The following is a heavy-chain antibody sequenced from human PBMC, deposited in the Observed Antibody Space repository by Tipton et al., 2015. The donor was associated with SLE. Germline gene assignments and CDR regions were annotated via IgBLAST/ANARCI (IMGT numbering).Heavy chain of an antibody. J-gene: IGHJ2*01. CDR2: IYYSGST. D-gene: IGHD4-11*01. Sequence: TLSLTCTVSGGSISSSSYYWGWIRQPPGKGLEWIGSIYYSGSTYYNPSLKSRVTVSVDTSKNQFSLKLSSVTAADTAVYYCARAQEDYYLDLWGRGTLVTVSS. CDR1: GGSISSSSYY. V-gene: IGHV4-39*07. CDR3: ARAQEDYYLDL.